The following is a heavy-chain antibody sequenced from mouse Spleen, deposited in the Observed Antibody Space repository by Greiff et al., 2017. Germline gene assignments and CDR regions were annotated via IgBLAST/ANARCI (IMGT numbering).Heavy chain of an antibody. CDR3: ARQDSSGYVLDY. D-gene: IGHD3-2*01. J-gene: IGHJ2*01. Sequence: EVMLVESGGGLVKPGGSLKLSCAASGFTFSSYAMSWVRQTPEKRLEWVATISSGGSYTYYPDSVKGRFTISRDNAKNTLYLQMSSLRSEDTAMYYCARQDSSGYVLDYWGQGTTLTVSS. CDR1: GFTFSSYA. V-gene: IGHV5-9-1*01. CDR2: ISSGGSYT.